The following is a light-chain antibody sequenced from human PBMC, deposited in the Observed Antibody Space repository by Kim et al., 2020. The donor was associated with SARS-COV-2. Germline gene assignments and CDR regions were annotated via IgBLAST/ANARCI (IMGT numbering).Light chain of an antibody. CDR3: QVCDRSSDHYV. CDR1: NIGRKS. CDR2: YNS. Sequence: APGKTARITCGGNNIGRKSVNWYQNKRGQAPVLVIYYNSDRPSGIPERLSGANSGNTATLTTRRVEAGDEAVYYCQVCDRSSDHYVFGTGTKVTVL. V-gene: IGLV3-21*04. J-gene: IGLJ1*01.